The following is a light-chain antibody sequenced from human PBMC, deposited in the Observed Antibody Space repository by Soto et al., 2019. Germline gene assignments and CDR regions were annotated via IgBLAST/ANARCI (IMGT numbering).Light chain of an antibody. CDR1: QSGSNY. CDR3: QQSYTTPLT. V-gene: IGKV1-39*01. J-gene: IGKJ4*01. CDR2: ASS. Sequence: TQMTHSPSSLSASVGYRVTITRGASQSGSNYLKWYQQKIGDAPKLLIYASSSLQSGVPSRFSGSGSGTDFTLTINSLQPEDSATYFCQQSYTTPLTFGGGTKVDIK.